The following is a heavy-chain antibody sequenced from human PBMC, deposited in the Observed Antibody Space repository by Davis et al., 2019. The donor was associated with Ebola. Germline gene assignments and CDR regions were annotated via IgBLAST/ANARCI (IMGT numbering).Heavy chain of an antibody. V-gene: IGHV1-69*04. CDR2: IIPILGIA. D-gene: IGHD2-15*01. CDR1: GYTFTSYA. CDR3: ARDPLWTPSGRGWFDP. Sequence: AASVKVSCKASGYTFTSYAMNWVRQAPGQGLEWMGRIIPILGIANYAQKFQGRVTITADKSTSTAYMELSSLRSEDTAVYYCARDPLWTPSGRGWFDPRGQGTLVTVSS. J-gene: IGHJ5*02.